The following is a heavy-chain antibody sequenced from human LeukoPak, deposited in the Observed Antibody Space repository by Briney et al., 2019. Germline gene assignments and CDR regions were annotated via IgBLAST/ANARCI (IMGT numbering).Heavy chain of an antibody. D-gene: IGHD2-8*02. CDR2: FDGNGPNT. J-gene: IGHJ4*02. V-gene: IGHV3-23*01. CDR1: GFTFSSFA. Sequence: GGSLRLSCAVSGFTFSSFAMTWVRQAPGKGLEWVSGFDGNGPNTYYADSVKGRWTISRDNSRNTLYLEMNSLRPEDTAIYHCAKPRTTGLGWAQFDYWGQGSLVTVSS. CDR3: AKPRTTGLGWAQFDY.